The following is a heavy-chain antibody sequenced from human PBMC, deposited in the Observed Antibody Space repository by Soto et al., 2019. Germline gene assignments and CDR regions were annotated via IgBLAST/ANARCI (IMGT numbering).Heavy chain of an antibody. Sequence: QVQLQESGPGLVKPSQTLSLTCTVSGGSISSGDYYWSWIRQPPGKGLEWFGYIYYSGSTYYNPSLKSRVTISVDTSKNPFSLKLSSVTAADTAVYYCARAKHSYGYLGAFDIWGQGTMFTVSS. J-gene: IGHJ3*02. D-gene: IGHD5-18*01. CDR1: GGSISSGDYY. CDR2: IYYSGST. CDR3: ARAKHSYGYLGAFDI. V-gene: IGHV4-30-4*01.